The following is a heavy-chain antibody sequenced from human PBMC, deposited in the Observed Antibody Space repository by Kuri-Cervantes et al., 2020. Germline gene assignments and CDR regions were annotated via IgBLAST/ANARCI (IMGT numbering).Heavy chain of an antibody. CDR1: GGSVRSGSYY. J-gene: IGHJ5*02. D-gene: IGHD5-24*01. CDR2: VYYSGST. V-gene: IGHV4-61*01. CDR3: ATMSGGESYKDDWFDP. Sequence: GSLRLSCTVSGGSVRSGSYYWSWIRQPPGKGLEWIGYVYYSGSTNYSPSLKSRVTVSIDTSKNQFSLRLSSVTAADTAVYYCATMSGGESYKDDWFDPWGQGTLVTVSS.